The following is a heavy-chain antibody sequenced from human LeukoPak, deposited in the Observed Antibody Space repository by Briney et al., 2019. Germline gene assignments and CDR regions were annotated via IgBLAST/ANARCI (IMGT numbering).Heavy chain of an antibody. CDR3: ARAGFFYDTSGYNDAFDI. D-gene: IGHD3-22*01. Sequence: PSQTLSLTCAVYGGSFSGYYWSWIRQPPGKGLEWIGEINHSGSTNYNPSLKSRVTISIDTSKNQFSLKLSSVTAADTAVYHCARAGFFYDTSGYNDAFDIWGQGTMVTVSS. V-gene: IGHV4-34*01. J-gene: IGHJ3*02. CDR1: GGSFSGYY. CDR2: INHSGST.